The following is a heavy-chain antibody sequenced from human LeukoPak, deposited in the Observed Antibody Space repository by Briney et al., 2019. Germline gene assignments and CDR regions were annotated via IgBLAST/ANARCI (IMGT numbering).Heavy chain of an antibody. Sequence: GASLRLSCAASGFTFSSYAMSWVRQAPGKGLEWASASSGSGGSTYYADSVKGRFTISRDNSKNTLYLQMNSLRAEDTAVYYCAKLLHYYDSSGYYHHFDYWGQGTLVTVSS. D-gene: IGHD3-22*01. J-gene: IGHJ4*02. CDR1: GFTFSSYA. CDR3: AKLLHYYDSSGYYHHFDY. V-gene: IGHV3-23*01. CDR2: SSGSGGST.